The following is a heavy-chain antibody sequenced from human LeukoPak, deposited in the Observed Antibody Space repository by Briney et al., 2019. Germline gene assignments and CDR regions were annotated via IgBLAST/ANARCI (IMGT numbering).Heavy chain of an antibody. Sequence: SETLSLTCTVSGGSISSYYWSWIRQPPGKGLEWIGYIYYSGSTNYNPSLKSRVTISVDTSKNQFSLKLSSVTAADTAVYYCARGGGYLYYFDYWGQGTLVTVSS. V-gene: IGHV4-59*01. CDR3: ARGGGYLYYFDY. D-gene: IGHD5-12*01. J-gene: IGHJ4*02. CDR1: GGSISSYY. CDR2: IYYSGST.